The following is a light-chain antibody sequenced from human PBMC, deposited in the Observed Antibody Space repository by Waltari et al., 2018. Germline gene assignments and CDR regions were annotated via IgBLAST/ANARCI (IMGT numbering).Light chain of an antibody. V-gene: IGKV4-1*01. CDR3: QQYYGSPLT. CDR1: QSALSSSNNKNY. Sequence: DIVMTQSPDSLAVSLGERATINCLSSQSALSSSNNKNYLTWYQQKPGQPPKLLIYWASTRESGVPDRFSGGGSGTDFTLTISSLQAEDVAVYYCQQYYGSPLTFGGGTKVEIK. CDR2: WAS. J-gene: IGKJ4*01.